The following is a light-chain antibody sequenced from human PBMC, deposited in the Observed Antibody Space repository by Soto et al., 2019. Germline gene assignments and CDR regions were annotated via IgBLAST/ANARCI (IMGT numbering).Light chain of an antibody. J-gene: IGKJ1*01. Sequence: AIRMTQSPSSFSASTGDRVTITCRASQGISSYLAWYQQKPGKAPKLLIYAASTLQSGVPSRFSGSGSGTDFTLTISCLQSEDFATYYCQQYYSYSWTFGQGTKVENK. V-gene: IGKV1-8*01. CDR3: QQYYSYSWT. CDR1: QGISSY. CDR2: AAS.